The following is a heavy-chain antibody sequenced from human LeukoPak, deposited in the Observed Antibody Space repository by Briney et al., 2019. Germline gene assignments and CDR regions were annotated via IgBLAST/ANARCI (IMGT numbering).Heavy chain of an antibody. CDR1: GVSFSGYY. J-gene: IGHJ3*02. Sequence: SETLSLTCAVYGVSFSGYYWSWIRQPPGKGLEGIGEINHSGSTNYNPSLKSRVTISVDTSKNQFSLKLSSVTAADTAVYYCARYGGGDAFDIWGQGTMVTVSS. CDR2: INHSGST. CDR3: ARYGGGDAFDI. V-gene: IGHV4-34*01. D-gene: IGHD3-16*01.